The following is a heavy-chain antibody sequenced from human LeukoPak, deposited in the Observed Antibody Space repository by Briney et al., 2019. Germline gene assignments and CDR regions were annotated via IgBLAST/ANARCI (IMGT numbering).Heavy chain of an antibody. V-gene: IGHV4-34*01. CDR1: GGSLSGYY. J-gene: IGHJ4*02. CDR2: INHSGST. Sequence: SETLSLTCAVYGGSLSGYYWSWIRQPPGKGLEWIGEINHSGSTNYNPSLKSRVTVSVDASKNQFSLNLNSVTAADAAVYYCARVLERAGVNYFDYWDQGILVTVSS. CDR3: ARVLERAGVNYFDY. D-gene: IGHD1-1*01.